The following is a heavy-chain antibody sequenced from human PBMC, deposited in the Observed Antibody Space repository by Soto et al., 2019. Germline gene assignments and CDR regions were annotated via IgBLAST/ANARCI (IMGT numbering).Heavy chain of an antibody. J-gene: IGHJ6*02. CDR2: MYNTGST. D-gene: IGHD2-21*02. Sequence: SETLSLTCTVSGGSISRYYWSWIRQPPGKGLEWIGYMYNTGSTVYNPPFKSRVIISVDTSKNQFSLKLNSVTAADTAVYYCARDLWGYCGTDCYPLDVWGQGTTVT. CDR1: GGSISRYY. CDR3: ARDLWGYCGTDCYPLDV. V-gene: IGHV4-59*01.